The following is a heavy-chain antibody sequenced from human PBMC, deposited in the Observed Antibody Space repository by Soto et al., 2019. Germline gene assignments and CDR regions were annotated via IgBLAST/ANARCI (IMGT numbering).Heavy chain of an antibody. CDR1: GFTFSNFW. V-gene: IGHV3-74*01. D-gene: IGHD3-10*01. CDR3: ARDRGDNYGSARDC. CDR2: INSDEITT. J-gene: IGHJ4*02. Sequence: GGSLRLSCAASGFTFSNFWMHWVRQAPGKGLVWVSRINSDEITTDYADSVKGRFTVSRDNAKNTLYLQINSLRAEDTAVYFCARDRGDNYGSARDCWGQGTLGTVSA.